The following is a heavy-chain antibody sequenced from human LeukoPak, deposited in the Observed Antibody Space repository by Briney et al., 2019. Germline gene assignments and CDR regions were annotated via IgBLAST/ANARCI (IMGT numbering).Heavy chain of an antibody. D-gene: IGHD5-24*01. V-gene: IGHV4-4*02. CDR3: ATHLVRDGYNLSFDY. CDR1: GGSISSSNW. CDR2: IYHSGST. J-gene: IGHJ4*02. Sequence: PSETLSLTCADSGGSISSSNWWSWVRQPPGKGLEWIGEIYHSGSTNYNPSLKSRVTISVDTSKNQFSLKMSSVTAADTAVYYCATHLVRDGYNLSFDYWGQGTLVTVSS.